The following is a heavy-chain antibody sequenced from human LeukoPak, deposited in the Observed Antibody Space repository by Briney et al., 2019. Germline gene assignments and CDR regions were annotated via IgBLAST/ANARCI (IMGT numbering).Heavy chain of an antibody. CDR3: ARGPRDPSGYCSRGTCSPTYEV. CDR1: GFIFSNYE. J-gene: IGHJ4*01. CDR2: IRSSGSTI. Sequence: GGSLRLSCVASGFIFSNYEMNWVRQAPGKGLEWVSYIRSSGSTIYYADSVQGRFTISRDNAKNSLYLQRNSLRAEDTGVYYCARGPRDPSGYCSRGTCSPTYEVWGHGTLVTVSS. V-gene: IGHV3-48*03. D-gene: IGHD2-15*01.